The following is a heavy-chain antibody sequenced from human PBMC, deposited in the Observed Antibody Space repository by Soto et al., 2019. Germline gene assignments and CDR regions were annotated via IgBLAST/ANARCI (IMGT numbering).Heavy chain of an antibody. CDR2: IIAYNGNT. V-gene: IGHV1-18*01. D-gene: IGHD6-6*01. CDR1: GYTFTNYG. CDR3: ARGRQLVGYFYYYMNV. J-gene: IGHJ6*03. Sequence: QVQLLQSGAEVKKPWASVKVSCKASGYTFTNYGITWVRQAPGQGLEWMGWIIAYNGNTHYTQRLQGRVTMTTDTSTSTAYMELRGMRSDDTAVYCCARGRQLVGYFYYYMNVWGKGTTVTVSS.